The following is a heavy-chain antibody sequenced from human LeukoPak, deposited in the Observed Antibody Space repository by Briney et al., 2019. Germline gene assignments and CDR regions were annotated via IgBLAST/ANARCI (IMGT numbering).Heavy chain of an antibody. Sequence: SETLSLTCTVSGGSISSYYWSWIRQPPGKGLEWIGYIYYSGSTNYNPSLKSRVTISVDTSKNQFSLKLSSVTAADTAVYYCARTVAGTSKPYYIDYWGQGTLVTVSS. D-gene: IGHD6-19*01. CDR2: IYYSGST. J-gene: IGHJ4*02. CDR1: GGSISSYY. CDR3: ARTVAGTSKPYYIDY. V-gene: IGHV4-59*01.